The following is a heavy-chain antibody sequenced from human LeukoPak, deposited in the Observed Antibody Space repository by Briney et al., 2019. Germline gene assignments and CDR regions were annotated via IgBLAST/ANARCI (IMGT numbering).Heavy chain of an antibody. Sequence: GSLRLSCAASGFTFSRFSMNWVRQAPGKGLEWVSSISSSGTYIYYADSVKGRFTISRDNSRNTLYLQMNSLRVEDTAVYYCARRGISGYYYDYWGQGALVTVSS. D-gene: IGHD3-22*01. J-gene: IGHJ4*02. V-gene: IGHV3-21*04. CDR1: GFTFSRFS. CDR2: ISSSGTYI. CDR3: ARRGISGYYYDY.